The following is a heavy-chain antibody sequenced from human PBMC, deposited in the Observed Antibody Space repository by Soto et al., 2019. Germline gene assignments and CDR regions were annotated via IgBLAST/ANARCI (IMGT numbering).Heavy chain of an antibody. Sequence: XVALSLSSAASCFTFSSYARSWVGQAPGKGLEWVSAISGSGGSTYYADSVKGRFTISRDNSKNTLYLQMNSLRAEDTAVYYCAKESQPYYGSGSADYWAQGTLVTVSS. CDR3: AKESQPYYGSGSADY. V-gene: IGHV3-23*01. D-gene: IGHD3-10*01. CDR1: CFTFSSYA. J-gene: IGHJ4*02. CDR2: ISGSGGST.